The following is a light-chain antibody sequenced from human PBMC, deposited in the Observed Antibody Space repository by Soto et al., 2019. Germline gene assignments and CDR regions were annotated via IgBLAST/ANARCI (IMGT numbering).Light chain of an antibody. Sequence: DIQMTQSPSTLSAYVGDRVTITCRASQSISTWLAWYQQKPGKAPKLLIYKASTLEGGVPSRFSGSGSETEFNITISSLHPDDFATYYCQQYNTYPLTFGGGTTVEIK. CDR2: KAS. CDR3: QQYNTYPLT. J-gene: IGKJ4*01. CDR1: QSISTW. V-gene: IGKV1-5*03.